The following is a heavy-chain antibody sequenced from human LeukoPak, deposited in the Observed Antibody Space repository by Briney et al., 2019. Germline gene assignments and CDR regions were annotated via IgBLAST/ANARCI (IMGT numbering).Heavy chain of an antibody. Sequence: PSGTLSLTCAVSGGSISSSNWWSWVRQPPGKGLEWIGEIYHSGSTNYNPSLKSRVTISVDKSKNQLSLKLSPVTAAVTAVDYCSGAVPGNYAWFDPWGQGTLVTVSS. D-gene: IGHD4-11*01. CDR1: GGSISSSNW. V-gene: IGHV4-4*02. J-gene: IGHJ5*02. CDR3: SGAVPGNYAWFDP. CDR2: IYHSGST.